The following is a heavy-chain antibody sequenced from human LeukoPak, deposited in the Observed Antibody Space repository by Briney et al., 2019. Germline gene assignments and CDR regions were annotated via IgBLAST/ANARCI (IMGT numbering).Heavy chain of an antibody. CDR2: IFYTGSA. Sequence: PSETLSLTCIVSGGSITSYYWSWIRQPPGKGLEWIGYIFYTGSANYNPSLKSRVTLSIDTSKKQFSLRLSSLTAADTAVYYCARAHDIWGQGTMVTVSS. J-gene: IGHJ3*02. CDR1: GGSITSYY. V-gene: IGHV4-59*01. CDR3: ARAHDI.